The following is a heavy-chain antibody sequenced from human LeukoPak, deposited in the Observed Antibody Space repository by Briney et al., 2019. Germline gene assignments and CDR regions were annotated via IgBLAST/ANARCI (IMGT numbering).Heavy chain of an antibody. J-gene: IGHJ4*02. CDR1: GFTFSSYA. V-gene: IGHV3-30-3*01. CDR2: ISYDGSNK. D-gene: IGHD6-25*01. Sequence: GGSLRLSCAASGFTFSSYAMHWVRQAPGKGLEWVAVISYDGSNKYYADSVKGRFTISRDNAKNSLHLQMNSLRAEDTAVYYCARFVSGNWGRGTLVTVSS. CDR3: ARFVSGN.